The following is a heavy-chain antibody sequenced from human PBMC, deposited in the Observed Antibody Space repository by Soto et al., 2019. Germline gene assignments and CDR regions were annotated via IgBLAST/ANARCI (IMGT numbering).Heavy chain of an antibody. CDR2: INAGNGHT. CDR1: GYTFTVYA. V-gene: IGHV1-3*01. Sequence: ASVKVSCKASGYTFTVYAIHWVRQAPGQRLEWMGWINAGNGHTKYSQKFQGRVTITRDTSASTAYMELSSLRSEDTAVYYCARGSGYYYWDDYWGQGTLVTVSS. CDR3: ARGSGYYYWDDY. D-gene: IGHD3-22*01. J-gene: IGHJ4*02.